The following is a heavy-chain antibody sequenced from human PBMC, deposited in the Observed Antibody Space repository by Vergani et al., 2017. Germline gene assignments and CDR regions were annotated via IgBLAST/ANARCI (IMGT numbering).Heavy chain of an antibody. J-gene: IGHJ4*02. V-gene: IGHV3-48*01. CDR1: GFTFSHYS. CDR3: ARELRGYSYG. CDR2: ISSSSSTI. D-gene: IGHD5-18*01. Sequence: EVQMVESGGGLVKPGGSLRLSCVASGFTFSHYSMNWVRQAPGKGLEWVSYISSSSSTIYYADSVKGRFTISRDNAKNSLYLQMNSLRAEDTAVYYCARELRGYSYGWGQGTLVTVSS.